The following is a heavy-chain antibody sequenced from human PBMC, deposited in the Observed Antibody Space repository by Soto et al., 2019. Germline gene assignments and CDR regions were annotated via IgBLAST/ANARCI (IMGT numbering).Heavy chain of an antibody. D-gene: IGHD2-15*01. V-gene: IGHV3-74*01. CDR3: ARGIRIYYAMDV. Sequence: GGSLRLSYETSGVTFSSYWMHWVRQVPGKGLVWVSRLNGDGTTTNYADSVKGRFTISRDNAKNTVYLQMSSLRAEDTAVYYCARGIRIYYAMDVWGQGTTVTVSS. J-gene: IGHJ6*02. CDR2: LNGDGTTT. CDR1: GVTFSSYW.